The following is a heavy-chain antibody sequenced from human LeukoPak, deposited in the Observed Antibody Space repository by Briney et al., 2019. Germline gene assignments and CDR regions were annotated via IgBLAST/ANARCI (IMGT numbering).Heavy chain of an antibody. Sequence: SETLSLTRTVSGGSFSSSSYYWGWIRQPPGKGLEWIGSIYYSGNTYYNPSLKSRVTISVDTSKNQFSLKLSSVTAADTAVYYCARRGAARAYNWFDPWGQGTLVTVSS. V-gene: IGHV4-39*01. CDR1: GGSFSSSSYY. D-gene: IGHD1-26*01. CDR3: ARRGAARAYNWFDP. J-gene: IGHJ5*02. CDR2: IYYSGNT.